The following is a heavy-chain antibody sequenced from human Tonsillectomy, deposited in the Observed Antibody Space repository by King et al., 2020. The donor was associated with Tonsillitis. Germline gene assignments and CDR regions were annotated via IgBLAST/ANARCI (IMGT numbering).Heavy chain of an antibody. V-gene: IGHV3-30-3*01. D-gene: IGHD6-13*01. J-gene: IGHJ4*02. CDR2: ISYDGTNK. CDR3: ARDGYSTTWYYFDC. Sequence: VQLVESGGGVVQPGRSLRLSCAASGFTFSTYAMHWVRQAPGKGLEWVAVISYDGTNKYYADSGKGRFTISRENSKNTLYLQMNSLRPEDTAVYYCARDGYSTTWYYFDCWGQGSLVTVSS. CDR1: GFTFSTYA.